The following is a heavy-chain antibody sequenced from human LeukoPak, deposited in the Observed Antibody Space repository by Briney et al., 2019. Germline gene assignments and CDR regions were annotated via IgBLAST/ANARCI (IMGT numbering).Heavy chain of an antibody. J-gene: IGHJ5*02. Sequence: SETLSLTCAVYGGSFSGYYWSWIRQPPGKWLEWIGEINHSGSTNYNPSLKSRVTISVDTSKNQFSLKLSSVTAADTSVYYCARGRRTSPRHWFDPWGQGTLVTVSS. CDR2: INHSGST. V-gene: IGHV4-34*01. CDR1: GGSFSGYY. CDR3: ARGRRTSPRHWFDP. D-gene: IGHD1-14*01.